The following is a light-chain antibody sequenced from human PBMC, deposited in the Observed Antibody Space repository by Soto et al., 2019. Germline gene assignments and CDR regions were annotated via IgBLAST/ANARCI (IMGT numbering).Light chain of an antibody. J-gene: IGKJ4*01. CDR1: QSVGSY. CDR3: QQRSDWLT. Sequence: EIVLTQSPATLSLFPGERATLSCRASQSVGSYLAWYQQKPGQAPRLLIYGASNRATGIPARFSGSGSGTDFTLTISSLEPEDFAVYYCQQRSDWLTFGGGTKVEIK. V-gene: IGKV3-11*01. CDR2: GAS.